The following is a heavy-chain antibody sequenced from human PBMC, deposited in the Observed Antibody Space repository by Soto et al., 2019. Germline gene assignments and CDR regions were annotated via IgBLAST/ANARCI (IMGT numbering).Heavy chain of an antibody. D-gene: IGHD3-22*01. CDR2: MNANSGNT. CDR3: ATLAPYYYDSSGYWADY. V-gene: IGHV1-8*01. CDR1: GYTFTSYD. Sequence: QVQLVQSGAEVKKPGASVKVSCKASGYTFTSYDINWVRQATGQGLEWMGWMNANSGNTGYAQKFQGRVTMTRNTSISTAYMELSSLRSEDTAVYYCATLAPYYYDSSGYWADYWGQGTLVTVSS. J-gene: IGHJ4*02.